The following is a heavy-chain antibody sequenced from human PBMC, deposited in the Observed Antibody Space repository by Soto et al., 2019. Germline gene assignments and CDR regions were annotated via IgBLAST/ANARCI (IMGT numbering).Heavy chain of an antibody. CDR1: GGTFSSYT. Sequence: QVQLVQSGAEVKKPGSSVKVSCKASGGTFSSYTISWVRQAPGQGLEWMGRIIPILGIANYAQKFQGRVTITADKSTSTAYMELSSLRSEDTAVYYCARWGGWSSSCYGYWGQGTLVTVSS. D-gene: IGHD6-13*01. CDR2: IIPILGIA. V-gene: IGHV1-69*02. CDR3: ARWGGWSSSCYGY. J-gene: IGHJ4*02.